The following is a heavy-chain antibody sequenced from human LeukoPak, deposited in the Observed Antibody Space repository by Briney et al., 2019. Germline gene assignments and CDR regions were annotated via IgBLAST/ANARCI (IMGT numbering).Heavy chain of an antibody. J-gene: IGHJ6*03. Sequence: ASVKVSCKASGGTFSSSGIAWVRQAPGQGLEWMGGIIPIFGTANPAQRFQGRVTITTDESTSTAYMEVSSLRSEDTAVYYCARMAWNNNYYMDVWGKGTTVTVSS. CDR3: ARMAWNNNYYMDV. CDR2: IIPIFGTA. CDR1: GGTFSSSG. V-gene: IGHV1-69*05. D-gene: IGHD1/OR15-1a*01.